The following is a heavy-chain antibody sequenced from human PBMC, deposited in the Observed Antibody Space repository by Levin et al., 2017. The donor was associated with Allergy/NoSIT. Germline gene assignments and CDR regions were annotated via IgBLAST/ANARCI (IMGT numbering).Heavy chain of an antibody. Sequence: SETLSLTCTVSGGSISCSSYYWGWIRQPPGKGLEWIGSIYYSGSTYYNPSLKSRVTISVDTSKNQFSLKLSSVTAADTAVYYCASEMDSSSWFDYWGQGTLVTVSS. CDR1: GGSISCSSYY. CDR2: IYYSGST. J-gene: IGHJ4*02. D-gene: IGHD6-13*01. CDR3: ASEMDSSSWFDY. V-gene: IGHV4-39*01.